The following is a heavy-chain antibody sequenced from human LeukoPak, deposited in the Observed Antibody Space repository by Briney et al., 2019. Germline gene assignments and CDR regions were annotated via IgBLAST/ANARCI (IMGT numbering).Heavy chain of an antibody. V-gene: IGHV3-23*01. Sequence: GGSLRLSCAASGFTFSTYAMNWVRQAPGKGLEWVSGISGSGAFTYYADSVKGRFTISRDNSKNTLFLQINSLRAEDTAVYYCARGYCSGGSCYPRGAFDMWGQGTMVTVSS. CDR3: ARGYCSGGSCYPRGAFDM. CDR2: ISGSGAFT. CDR1: GFTFSTYA. D-gene: IGHD2-15*01. J-gene: IGHJ3*02.